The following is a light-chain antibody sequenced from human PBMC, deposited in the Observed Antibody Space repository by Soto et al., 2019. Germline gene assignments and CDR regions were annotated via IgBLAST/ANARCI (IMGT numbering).Light chain of an antibody. CDR3: MQALQTPWT. V-gene: IGKV2-28*01. J-gene: IGKJ1*01. CDR2: LGS. CDR1: QSLRHSNGFNY. Sequence: DIVMTQSPLSLTVTPGEPASISCRSSQSLRHSNGFNYLDWYLQKPGQSPQLLIYLGSNWASGVPDRFSGSGSGTDFTLRISRVEAVDVGIYYCMQALQTPWTFGQGTKVDIK.